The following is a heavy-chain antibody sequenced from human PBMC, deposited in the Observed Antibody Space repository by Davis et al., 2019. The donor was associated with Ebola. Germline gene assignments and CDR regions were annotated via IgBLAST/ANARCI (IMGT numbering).Heavy chain of an antibody. CDR1: GGSISSGGYS. CDR3: ARVYDSSGYFD. D-gene: IGHD3-22*01. Sequence: PSETLSLTCAVSGGSISSGGYSWSWIRQPPGKGLEWIGYIYHSGSTYYNPSLKSRVTISVDRSKNQFSLKLSSVTAADTAVYYCARVYDSSGYFDWGQGTLVTVSS. CDR2: IYHSGST. J-gene: IGHJ4*02. V-gene: IGHV4-30-2*01.